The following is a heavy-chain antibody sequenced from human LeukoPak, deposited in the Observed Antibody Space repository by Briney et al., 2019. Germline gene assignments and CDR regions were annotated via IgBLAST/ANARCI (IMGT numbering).Heavy chain of an antibody. CDR3: ARETSEPDGYNPLDYYYGMDV. CDR2: INHSGST. J-gene: IGHJ6*02. Sequence: PSETLSLTCAVYGGSFSGYYWSWIRQPPGKGLEWIGEINHSGSTNYNPSLKSRVTISVDTSKNQFSLKLSSVTAADTAVYYCARETSEPDGYNPLDYYYGMDVWGQGTTVTVSS. V-gene: IGHV4-34*01. D-gene: IGHD5-24*01. CDR1: GGSFSGYY.